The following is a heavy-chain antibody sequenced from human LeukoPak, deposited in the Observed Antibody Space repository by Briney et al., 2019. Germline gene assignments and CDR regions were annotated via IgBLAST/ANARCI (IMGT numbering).Heavy chain of an antibody. CDR2: IYTSGST. D-gene: IGHD3-22*01. Sequence: KPSETLSLTCTVSGGSISSYYWSWIRQPAGKGLEWIGRIYTSGSTNYNPSLKSRVTMSVDTSKNQFSLKLSSVTAADTAVYYCARGQNPYYYDSSGSSFDPWGQGTLVTVSS. J-gene: IGHJ5*02. CDR3: ARGQNPYYYDSSGSSFDP. V-gene: IGHV4-4*07. CDR1: GGSISSYY.